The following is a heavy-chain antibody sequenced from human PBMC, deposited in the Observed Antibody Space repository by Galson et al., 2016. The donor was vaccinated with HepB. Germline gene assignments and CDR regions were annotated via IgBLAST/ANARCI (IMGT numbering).Heavy chain of an antibody. CDR1: GFTFSRHW. J-gene: IGHJ4*02. CDR2: INSDGSNI. CDR3: STLRDFWSG. V-gene: IGHV3-74*01. D-gene: IGHD3-3*01. Sequence: SLRLSCAASGFTFSRHWMYWVRQAPGKGLVWVSQINSDGSNINYADSVKGRFTTSRDNADKTLYLQMNSLRGDDTAVYYCSTLRDFWSGWGQGTLVTVSP.